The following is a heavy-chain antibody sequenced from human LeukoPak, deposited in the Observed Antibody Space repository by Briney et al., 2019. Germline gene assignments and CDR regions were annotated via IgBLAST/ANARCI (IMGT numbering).Heavy chain of an antibody. Sequence: SVKVSCKASGGTFSSYAISWVRQAPGQGLESMGRIIPIFGTANYAQKFQGRVTITTDESTSTAYMELSSLRSEDTAVYYCARFRYSYASPMAGYDAFDIWGQGTMVTVSS. CDR1: GGTFSSYA. D-gene: IGHD5-18*01. CDR2: IIPIFGTA. CDR3: ARFRYSYASPMAGYDAFDI. J-gene: IGHJ3*02. V-gene: IGHV1-69*05.